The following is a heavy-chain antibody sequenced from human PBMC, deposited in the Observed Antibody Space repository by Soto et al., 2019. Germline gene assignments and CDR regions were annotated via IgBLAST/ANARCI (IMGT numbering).Heavy chain of an antibody. J-gene: IGHJ4*02. Sequence: QVQLVQSGAEVKKPGSSVKVSCKASGGTFSSYDISWVRQAPGQGLAWMGGIIPIFGTANYAQKFQGRVTISGDESASTAYMEVSSLKSEDTGVYYCERGAYYYDSSGYYQYYFDYWGQGTLVTVSS. V-gene: IGHV1-69*01. CDR1: GGTFSSYD. CDR2: IIPIFGTA. CDR3: ERGAYYYDSSGYYQYYFDY. D-gene: IGHD3-22*01.